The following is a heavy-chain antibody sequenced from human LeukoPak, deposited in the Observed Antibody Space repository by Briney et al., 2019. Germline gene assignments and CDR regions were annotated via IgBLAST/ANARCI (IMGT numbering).Heavy chain of an antibody. CDR3: ARGGGRGQLERDDY. CDR1: GGSISSSSYY. J-gene: IGHJ4*02. D-gene: IGHD1-1*01. Sequence: SETLSLTCTVSGGSISSSSYYWGWIRQPPGKGLEWIGSIYYSGSTYYNPSLKSRVTISVDASKNQFSLKLSSVTAADTAVYYGARGGGRGQLERDDYWGQGTLVTVSS. V-gene: IGHV4-39*07. CDR2: IYYSGST.